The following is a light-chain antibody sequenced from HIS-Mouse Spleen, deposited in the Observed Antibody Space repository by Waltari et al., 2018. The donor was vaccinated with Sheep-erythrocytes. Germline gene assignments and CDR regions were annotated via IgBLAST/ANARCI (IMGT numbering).Light chain of an antibody. V-gene: IGLV3-1*01. CDR2: QDS. CDR3: QAWDSSTAV. CDR1: KLGDKY. Sequence: VSVSPGQTASITCSGDKLGDKYACWYQQKPGQSPVLVIYQDSKRPSGIPERFSGSNSGNTATQTISGTQAMDEADYYCQAWDSSTAVFGGGTKLTVL. J-gene: IGLJ2*01.